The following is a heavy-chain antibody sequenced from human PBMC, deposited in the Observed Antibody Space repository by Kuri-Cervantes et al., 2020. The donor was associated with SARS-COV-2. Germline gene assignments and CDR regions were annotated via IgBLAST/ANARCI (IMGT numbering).Heavy chain of an antibody. J-gene: IGHJ4*02. CDR2: ISAYNGNT. CDR1: GYTFTSYG. Sequence: ASVKVSCKASGYTFTSYGISWVRQAPGQGLEWMGWISAYNGNTNYAQKLQGRVTMTTDTSTSTAYMELRSLRSEDTAVYYCASCTSCYFGDYRVTFDYWGQGTLVTVSS. V-gene: IGHV1-18*01. D-gene: IGHD2-2*01. CDR3: ASCTSCYFGDYRVTFDY.